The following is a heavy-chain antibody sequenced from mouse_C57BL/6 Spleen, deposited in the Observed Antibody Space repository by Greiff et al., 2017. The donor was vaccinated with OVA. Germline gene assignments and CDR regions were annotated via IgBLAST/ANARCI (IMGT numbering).Heavy chain of an antibody. V-gene: IGHV3-6*01. D-gene: IGHD1-1*01. CDR2: ISYDGSN. J-gene: IGHJ2*01. CDR3: ARERITTVYYFDY. CDR1: GYSITSGYY. Sequence: ESGPGLVKPSQSLSLTCSVTGYSITSGYYWNWIRQFPGNKLEWMGYISYDGSNKYNPSLKNRISITRDTSKNQFFLKLNSVTTEDTATYYCARERITTVYYFDYWGQGTTLTVSS.